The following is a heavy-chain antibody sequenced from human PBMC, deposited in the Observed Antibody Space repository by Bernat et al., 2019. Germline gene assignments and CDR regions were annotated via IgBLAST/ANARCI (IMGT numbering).Heavy chain of an antibody. J-gene: IGHJ5*02. Sequence: QVQLVQSGAEVKKPGSSVKVSCKASGGTFSSYTISWVRQAPGQGLEWMGRIIPILGIANYAQKFQGRVTITADKSTSTAYMELSSLRSEDTAVYYCARVTGPIGRGVIMGWFDPWGQGTLVTVSS. CDR2: IIPILGIA. CDR3: ARVTGPIGRGVIMGWFDP. CDR1: GGTFSSYT. D-gene: IGHD3-10*01. V-gene: IGHV1-69*02.